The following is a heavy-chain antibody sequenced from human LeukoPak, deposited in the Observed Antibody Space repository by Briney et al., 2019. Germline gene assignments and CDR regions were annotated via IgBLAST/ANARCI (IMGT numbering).Heavy chain of an antibody. J-gene: IGHJ1*01. CDR3: ARYGGYCSGGSCYTEYFQH. CDR2: IYPGDSDT. Sequence: GESLKISCKGSGYSFTSYWIGWVRQMPGKGLEWMGIIYPGDSDTRYSPSFQGQVTISADKSISTAYLQWSSLKASDTAMYYCARYGGYCSGGSCYTEYFQHWGQGTLVTVSS. V-gene: IGHV5-51*01. CDR1: GYSFTSYW. D-gene: IGHD2-15*01.